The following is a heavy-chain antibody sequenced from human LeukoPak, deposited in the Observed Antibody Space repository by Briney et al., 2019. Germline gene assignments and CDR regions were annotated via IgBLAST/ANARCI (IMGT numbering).Heavy chain of an antibody. J-gene: IGHJ3*02. Sequence: SETLSLTCAVSGYSISSGFYWGWIRQAPGKGLEWIGSIYHSGSTYYNPSLKSRVTISPDTSKNQFSLKLSSVTAADTAVYYCANGINDYGDYVNAFDIWGQGTMVTVSS. CDR1: GYSISSGFY. CDR3: ANGINDYGDYVNAFDI. CDR2: IYHSGST. V-gene: IGHV4-38-2*01. D-gene: IGHD4-17*01.